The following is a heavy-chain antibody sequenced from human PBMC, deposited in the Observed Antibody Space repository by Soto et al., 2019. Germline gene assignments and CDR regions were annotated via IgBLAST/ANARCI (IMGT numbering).Heavy chain of an antibody. CDR2: IFYSGST. CDR1: GGSISTSRSY. CDR3: ARQPTTGDTDLWFDP. J-gene: IGHJ5*02. D-gene: IGHD2-21*01. Sequence: QLQLLESGPGLVKASETLSLTCNVSGGSISTSRSYWAWIRQPPGKGLEWLANIFYSGSTYYNPSLARLVTVSVDTSKNEFSLKLRSVTAADTAVYYCARQPTTGDTDLWFDPWGQGTLVTVSS. V-gene: IGHV4-39*01.